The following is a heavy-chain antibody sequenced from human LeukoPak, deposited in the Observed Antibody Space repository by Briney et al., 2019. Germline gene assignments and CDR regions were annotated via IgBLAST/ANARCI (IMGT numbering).Heavy chain of an antibody. CDR1: GYTFTSYA. Sequence: ASVKVSCKASGYTFTSYAMHWVRQAPGQRLEWMGWINAGNGNTKYSQKFQGRVTITRDTSASTAYMELSSLRSEDTAVYYSTRRVPAAPGYFDYWGQGTLVTVSS. D-gene: IGHD2-2*01. CDR2: INAGNGNT. V-gene: IGHV1-3*01. CDR3: TRRVPAAPGYFDY. J-gene: IGHJ4*02.